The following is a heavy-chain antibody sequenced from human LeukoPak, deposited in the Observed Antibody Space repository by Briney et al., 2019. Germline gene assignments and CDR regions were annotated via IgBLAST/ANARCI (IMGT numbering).Heavy chain of an antibody. Sequence: ASVTVSCKASGYTFTSYGISWVRQAPGQGLEWMGWISAYNGNTNYAQKLQGRVTMTTDTSTSTAYMELRSLRSDDTAVYYCARGSKGRRLGDIVLMVYATSVDYWGQGTLVTVSS. CDR1: GYTFTSYG. V-gene: IGHV1-18*01. J-gene: IGHJ4*02. D-gene: IGHD2-8*01. CDR3: ARGSKGRRLGDIVLMVYATSVDY. CDR2: ISAYNGNT.